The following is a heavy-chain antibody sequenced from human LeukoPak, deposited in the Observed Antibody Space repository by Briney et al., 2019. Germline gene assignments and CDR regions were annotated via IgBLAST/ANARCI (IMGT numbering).Heavy chain of an antibody. CDR2: INAGNGNT. D-gene: IGHD2-2*01. J-gene: IGHJ6*03. CDR1: GYTFTSYA. Sequence: ASVKVSCKASGYTFTSYAMHWVRQAPGQRLEWMGWINAGNGNTKYSQKFQGRVTITRDTSTSTAYMELRSLRSDDTAVYYCAREGSTSPGNYYYMDVWGKGTTVTVSS. V-gene: IGHV1-3*01. CDR3: AREGSTSPGNYYYMDV.